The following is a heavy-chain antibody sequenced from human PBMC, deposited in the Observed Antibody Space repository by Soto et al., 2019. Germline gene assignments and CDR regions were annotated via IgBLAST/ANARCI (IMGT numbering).Heavy chain of an antibody. D-gene: IGHD3-22*01. CDR1: GFTLSSYA. Sequence: PGGSLRLSCAASGFTLSSYAMHWVRQAPGKGLEWVAVISYDGSNKYYADSVKGRFTISRDNSKNTLYLQMNSLRAEDTAVYYCARDANVEYSSGSYGDYWGQGTLVTVPQ. CDR2: ISYDGSNK. J-gene: IGHJ4*02. V-gene: IGHV3-30-3*01. CDR3: ARDANVEYSSGSYGDY.